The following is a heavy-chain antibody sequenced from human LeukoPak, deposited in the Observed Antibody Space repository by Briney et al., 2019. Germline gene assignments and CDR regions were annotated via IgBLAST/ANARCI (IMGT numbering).Heavy chain of an antibody. Sequence: GGSLRLSCAASGFTFSSSWMHWVRQAPGKGLEWVSVISGGGGSTYYADSVKGRFTISRDNSKNTLYLQMNSLRAEDTAVYYCAKTFKINAYFDYWGQGTLVTVSS. CDR2: ISGGGGST. V-gene: IGHV3-23*01. J-gene: IGHJ4*02. CDR3: AKTFKINAYFDY. D-gene: IGHD3-16*01. CDR1: GFTFSSSW.